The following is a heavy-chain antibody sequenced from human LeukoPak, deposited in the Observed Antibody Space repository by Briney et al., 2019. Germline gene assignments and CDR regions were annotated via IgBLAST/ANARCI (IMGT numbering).Heavy chain of an antibody. D-gene: IGHD6-19*01. Sequence: GGSLRLSCAGSGFTFSHYWMSWVRQAPGKGREWVANIRQDGSARSYVDSVKGRFTISRDNAKVSLFLQLDSLRADDTAVYYCARIGWPSNGGWYFGQWGQGTLVTVSS. V-gene: IGHV3-7*01. J-gene: IGHJ4*02. CDR2: IRQDGSAR. CDR1: GFTFSHYW. CDR3: ARIGWPSNGGWYFGQ.